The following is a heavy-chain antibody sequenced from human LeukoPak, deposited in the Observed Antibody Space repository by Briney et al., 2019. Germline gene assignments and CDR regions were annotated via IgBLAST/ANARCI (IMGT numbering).Heavy chain of an antibody. CDR3: ARRRWLSQYYYMDV. D-gene: IGHD3-22*01. J-gene: IGHJ6*03. CDR1: GFTFSSYA. V-gene: IGHV3-23*01. CDR2: ISGSGGST. Sequence: PGGSLRLSCAASGFTFSSYAMSWVRQAPGKGLEWVSAISGSGGSTYYADSVKGRFTISRDNAKNSLYLQMNSLRAEDTAVYYCARRRWLSQYYYMDVWGKGTTVTVSS.